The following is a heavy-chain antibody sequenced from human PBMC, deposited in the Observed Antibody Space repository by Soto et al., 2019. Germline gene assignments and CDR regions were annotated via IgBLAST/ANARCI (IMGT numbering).Heavy chain of an antibody. J-gene: IGHJ4*02. Sequence: GGSLRLSCAASGFTFSSYAMSWVRQAPGKGLEWVSAISGSGGSTYYADSVKGRFTISRDNSKNTLYLQMNSLRAEDTAGYYCEKDPRRRPGRGGYSSGYSAYFDYWGQGTLGTVSS. V-gene: IGHV3-23*01. CDR1: GFTFSSYA. CDR3: EKDPRRRPGRGGYSSGYSAYFDY. D-gene: IGHD3-22*01. CDR2: ISGSGGST.